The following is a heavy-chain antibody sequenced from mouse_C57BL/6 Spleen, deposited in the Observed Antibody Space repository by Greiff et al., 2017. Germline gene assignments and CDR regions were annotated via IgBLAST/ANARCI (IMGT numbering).Heavy chain of an antibody. Sequence: VQLQQSGPELVKPGASVKISCKASGYSFTGYYMNWVKQSPEKSLEWIGEINPSTGGTTYNQKFKAKATLTVDKSSSTAYMQLKSLTSEDSAVYYCAREGGSSYGYFDVWGTGTTVTVSS. CDR2: INPSTGGT. D-gene: IGHD1-1*01. CDR3: AREGGSSYGYFDV. CDR1: GYSFTGYY. J-gene: IGHJ1*03. V-gene: IGHV1-42*01.